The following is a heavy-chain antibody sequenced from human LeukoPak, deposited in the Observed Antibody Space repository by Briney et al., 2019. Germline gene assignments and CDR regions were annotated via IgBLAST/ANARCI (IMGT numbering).Heavy chain of an antibody. CDR3: ARGSDYYDSSGYYESYYYYYYMDV. CDR2: IYTSGST. CDR1: GGSISSGSYY. V-gene: IGHV4-61*02. J-gene: IGHJ6*03. Sequence: PSQTLSLTCTVSGGSISSGSYYWSWIRQPAGTGLEWIGRIYTSGSTNYNPSLKSRVTISVDTSKNQFSLKLSSVTAADTAVYYCARGSDYYDSSGYYESYYYYYYMDVWGKGTTVTISS. D-gene: IGHD3-22*01.